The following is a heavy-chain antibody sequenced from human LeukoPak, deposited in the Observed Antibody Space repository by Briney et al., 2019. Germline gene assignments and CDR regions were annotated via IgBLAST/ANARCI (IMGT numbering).Heavy chain of an antibody. CDR1: GGSISSYY. Sequence: SETLSLTCTVSGGSISSYYWSWIRQPPGKGLEWIGYIYYSGSTNYNPSLKSRVTISVDTSKNQFSLKLSSVTAADTAVYYCARYSMAARSEDYWGQGTLVTVSS. J-gene: IGHJ4*02. CDR3: ARYSMAARSEDY. CDR2: IYYSGST. V-gene: IGHV4-59*08. D-gene: IGHD6-6*01.